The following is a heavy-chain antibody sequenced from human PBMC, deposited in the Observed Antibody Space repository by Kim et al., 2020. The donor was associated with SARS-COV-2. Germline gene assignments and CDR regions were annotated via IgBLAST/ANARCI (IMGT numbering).Heavy chain of an antibody. CDR2: ISYDGSNK. CDR3: ARDPMITFGGVIAIGYYYAGMGV. J-gene: IGHJ6*02. D-gene: IGHD3-16*02. V-gene: IGHV3-30-3*01. Sequence: GGSLRLSCAASGFTFSSYAMHWVRQAPGKGLEWVAVISYDGSNKYYADYVKGRFTISRDNSKNTLYLQMNSLRAEDTAVYYCARDPMITFGGVIAIGYYYAGMGVWGQGTKVTVS. CDR1: GFTFSSYA.